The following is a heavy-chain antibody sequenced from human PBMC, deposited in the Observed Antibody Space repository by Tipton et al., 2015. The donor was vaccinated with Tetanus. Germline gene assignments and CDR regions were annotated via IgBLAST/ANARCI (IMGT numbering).Heavy chain of an antibody. CDR1: GFAISNYY. V-gene: IGHV4-59*03. Sequence: TLSLTCSVSGFAISNYYWSWIRQPPRKGLEWIGYMSYSGTTKYNPSLKSRVAISVDRSKNEFSLQLRSVTAADTAVYYCAVRDSSPWGFDPWGPGTLVTVTS. CDR3: AVRDSSPWGFDP. D-gene: IGHD6-6*01. J-gene: IGHJ5*02. CDR2: MSYSGTT.